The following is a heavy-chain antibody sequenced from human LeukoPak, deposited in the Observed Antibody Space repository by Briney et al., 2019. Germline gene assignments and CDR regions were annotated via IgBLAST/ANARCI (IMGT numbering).Heavy chain of an antibody. CDR2: INPNSGGT. CDR3: ARDPRPQQHPFDY. D-gene: IGHD6-13*01. J-gene: IGHJ4*02. CDR1: GYTFTGYY. Sequence: ASVKVSCKASGYTFTGYYLHWVRQAPGQGLEWMGWINPNSGGTNYAQEFQGRVTMTRDTSISTAYMELSRLRSDDTAVYYCARDPRPQQHPFDYWGQGTLVTVSS. V-gene: IGHV1-2*02.